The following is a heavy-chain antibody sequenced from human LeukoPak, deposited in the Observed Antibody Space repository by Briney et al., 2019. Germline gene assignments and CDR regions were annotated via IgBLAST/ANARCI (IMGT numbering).Heavy chain of an antibody. J-gene: IGHJ4*02. CDR1: GFTFSSYS. CDR2: IRYDGNNQ. CDR3: AKVDYGDPNWDS. V-gene: IGHV3-30*02. D-gene: IGHD4-17*01. Sequence: GGPLRLSCAASGFTFSSYSMNWVRQAPGKGLEWVAFIRYDGNNQYYADSVKGRFTISRDNSKNTLYLQMNSLRAEDTAVYYCAKVDYGDPNWDSWGQGTLVTVSS.